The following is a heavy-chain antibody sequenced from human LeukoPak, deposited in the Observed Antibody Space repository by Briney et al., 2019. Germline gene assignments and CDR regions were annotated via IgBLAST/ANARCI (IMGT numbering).Heavy chain of an antibody. V-gene: IGHV4-59*01. D-gene: IGHD6-6*01. J-gene: IGHJ6*03. CDR3: ARDSTRYSSSSWDYYYMDV. CDR2: IYYSGST. CDR1: GGSISSYY. Sequence: SETLSLTCTVSGGSISSYYWSWIRQPPGKGLGRIGYIYYSGSTNYNPSLKSRVTISVDTSKNQFSLKLSSVTAADTAVYYCARDSTRYSSSSWDYYYMDVWGKRTTVTVSS.